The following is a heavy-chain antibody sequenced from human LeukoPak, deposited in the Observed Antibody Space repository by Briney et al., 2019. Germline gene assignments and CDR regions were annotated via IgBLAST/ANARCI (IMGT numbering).Heavy chain of an antibody. V-gene: IGHV4-4*02. CDR3: ARGVVVAYYFDY. D-gene: IGHD2-15*01. CDR2: IYYSGST. Sequence: SGTLSLTCAVSGGSISSSNWWSWVRQPPGKGLEWIGYIYYSGSTYYNPSLKSRVTISVDTSKNQFSLKLSSVTAADTAVYYCARGVVVAYYFDYWGQGTLVTVSS. CDR1: GGSISSSNW. J-gene: IGHJ4*02.